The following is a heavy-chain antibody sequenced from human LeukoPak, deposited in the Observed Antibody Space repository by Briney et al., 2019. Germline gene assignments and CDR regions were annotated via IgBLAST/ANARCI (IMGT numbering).Heavy chain of an antibody. V-gene: IGHV3-48*02. CDR2: IGPSSNAI. CDR3: ARAAYSSSPDY. J-gene: IGHJ4*02. Sequence: GGSLRLSCAASGFTFSSYEMNWVRQAPGKGLGWVSYIGPSSNAIFYADSVQGRFTISRDNARNSLYLHMHSLRDEDTAVYYCARAAYSSSPDYWGQGTLVTVSS. D-gene: IGHD6-13*01. CDR1: GFTFSSYE.